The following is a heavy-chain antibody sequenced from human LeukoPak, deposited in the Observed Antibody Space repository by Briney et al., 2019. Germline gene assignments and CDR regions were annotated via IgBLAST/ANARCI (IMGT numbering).Heavy chain of an antibody. CDR1: GGSSSDTSYY. D-gene: IGHD3-22*01. J-gene: IGHJ3*02. CDR3: ASPSKLVISRGGFDM. CDR2: IYFSETT. Sequence: SETLSLTCTVSGGSSSDTSYYWAWIRRPPGKGLEWIGSIYFSETTYNPSLKSRITISGDASKKQFSLKLSSVTAADTAVYYCASPSKLVISRGGFDMWGQGTMVTVSA. V-gene: IGHV4-39*01.